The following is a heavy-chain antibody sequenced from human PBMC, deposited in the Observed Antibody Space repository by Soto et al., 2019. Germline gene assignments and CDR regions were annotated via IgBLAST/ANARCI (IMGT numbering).Heavy chain of an antibody. CDR3: ARVVYGYSGYETDY. CDR2: FDPEDGET. CDR1: GYTLTELS. V-gene: IGHV1-24*01. Sequence: GASVKVSCKVSGYTLTELSMHWVRQAPGKGLEWMGGFDPEDGETIYAQKFQGRVTMTTDTSTSTAYMELRSLRSDDTAVYYCARVVYGYSGYETDYWGQGTLVTVSS. D-gene: IGHD5-12*01. J-gene: IGHJ4*02.